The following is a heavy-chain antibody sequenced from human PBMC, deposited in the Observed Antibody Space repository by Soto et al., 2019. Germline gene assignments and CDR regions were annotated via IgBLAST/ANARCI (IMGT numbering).Heavy chain of an antibody. CDR3: ARDHYYDSSGYPRWFDP. D-gene: IGHD3-22*01. V-gene: IGHV4-59*01. CDR2: IYYSGST. CDR1: GGSISSYY. J-gene: IGHJ5*02. Sequence: LSLTCTVSGGSISSYYWSWIRQPPGKGLEWIGYIYYSGSTNYNPSLKSRVTISVDTSKNQFSLKLSSVTAADTAVYYCARDHYYDSSGYPRWFDPWGQGTLVTVSS.